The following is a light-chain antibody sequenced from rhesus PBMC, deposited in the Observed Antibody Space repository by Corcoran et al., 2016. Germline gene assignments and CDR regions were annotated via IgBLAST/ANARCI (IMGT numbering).Light chain of an antibody. Sequence: EIVMTQSPATLSLSPGERATLSCRASPSVGSTLAWYQQKPGQAPRLLIYGASSRATGIPDRFRGSGAGTDLTLTISSLEPGDVGVNYWQQSSNLWTFGQGTKVEIK. J-gene: IGKJ1*01. CDR3: QQSSNLWT. V-gene: IGKV3-24*04. CDR1: PSVGST. CDR2: GAS.